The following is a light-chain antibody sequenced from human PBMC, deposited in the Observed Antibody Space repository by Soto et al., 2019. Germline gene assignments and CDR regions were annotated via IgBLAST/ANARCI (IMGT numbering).Light chain of an antibody. CDR3: QQYGSSTIT. CDR2: GAS. J-gene: IGKJ5*01. V-gene: IGKV3-20*01. Sequence: EIVLTQSPGTLSLSPGERATLSCRASQSVSSSQLAWYQQRPGQAPRLLVYGASTRATGIADRFSGSGSGTDFTLTISRLEPEDFAVYDCQQYGSSTITFGQGTRLEIK. CDR1: QSVSSSQ.